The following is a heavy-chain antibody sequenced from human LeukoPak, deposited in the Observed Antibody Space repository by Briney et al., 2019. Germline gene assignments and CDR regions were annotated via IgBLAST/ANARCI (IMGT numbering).Heavy chain of an antibody. V-gene: IGHV1-24*01. D-gene: IGHD6-6*01. CDR2: FDPEDGET. CDR3: ARDQEYSSSLGGGLRWFDP. J-gene: IGHJ5*02. CDR1: GYTLTELS. Sequence: ASVKVSCKVSGYTLTELSMHWVRQAPGKGLEWMGGFDPEDGETIYAQKFQGRVTMTRDTSTSAVYMELSSLRSEDTAVYYCARDQEYSSSLGGGLRWFDPWGQGTLVTVSS.